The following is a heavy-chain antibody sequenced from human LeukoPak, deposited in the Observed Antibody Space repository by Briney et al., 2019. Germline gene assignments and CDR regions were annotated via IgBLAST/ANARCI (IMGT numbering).Heavy chain of an antibody. CDR2: ISYDGSNK. Sequence: SGGSLRLSCAASGFTFRSYAMSWVRQAPGKGLEWVAVISYDGSNKYYADSVNGRFTISRDNSKNTLYLQMNSLRAEDTAVYYCAKDQGDYWGQGTLVTVSS. CDR1: GFTFRSYA. CDR3: AKDQGDY. J-gene: IGHJ4*02. V-gene: IGHV3-30*18.